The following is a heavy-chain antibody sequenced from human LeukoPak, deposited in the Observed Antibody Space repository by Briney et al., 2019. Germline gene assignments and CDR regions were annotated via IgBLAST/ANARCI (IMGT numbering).Heavy chain of an antibody. D-gene: IGHD2/OR15-2a*01. CDR3: ARETTSLFDS. V-gene: IGHV6-1*01. Sequence: SQTLSLTCAISGDSVSSNSAAWNWVRQSPSGGLEWLGRTYYRSKWYNDYAVSLKSRITINPDRSKNQVSLQMNSVTPEDTAVYYCARETTSLFDSWGQGTLVTVSS. J-gene: IGHJ4*02. CDR1: GDSVSSNSAA. CDR2: TYYRSKWYN.